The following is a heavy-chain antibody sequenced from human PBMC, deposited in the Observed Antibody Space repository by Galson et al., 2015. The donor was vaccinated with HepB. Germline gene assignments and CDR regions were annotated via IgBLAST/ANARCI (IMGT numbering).Heavy chain of an antibody. Sequence: SLRLSCAASGFTFSGSAMHWVRQASGKGLEWVGRIRSKANSYATAYAASVKGRFTISRDDSKNTAYLQMNSLKTEDTAVYYCTRQLSGSYYLDYFDYWGQGTLVTVSS. CDR3: TRQLSGSYYLDYFDY. D-gene: IGHD1-26*01. CDR2: IRSKANSYAT. CDR1: GFTFSGSA. J-gene: IGHJ4*02. V-gene: IGHV3-73*01.